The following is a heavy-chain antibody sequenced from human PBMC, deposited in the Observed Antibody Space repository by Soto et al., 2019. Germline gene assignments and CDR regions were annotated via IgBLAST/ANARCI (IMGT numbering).Heavy chain of an antibody. V-gene: IGHV1-69*13. Sequence: SVKVSCKASGGTFSSYAISWVRQAPGQGLEWMGGIIPIFGTANYAQKFQGRVTITADESTSTAYMELSSLRSEDTAVYYCARDPWRYYDSSGYYTLGYWGQGTLVTVSS. CDR2: IIPIFGTA. J-gene: IGHJ4*02. D-gene: IGHD3-22*01. CDR1: GGTFSSYA. CDR3: ARDPWRYYDSSGYYTLGY.